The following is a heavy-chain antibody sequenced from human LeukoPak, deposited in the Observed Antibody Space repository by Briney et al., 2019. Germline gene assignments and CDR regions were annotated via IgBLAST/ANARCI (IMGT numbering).Heavy chain of an antibody. D-gene: IGHD1-14*01. CDR1: GASFSGYY. CDR2: ISHSGST. V-gene: IGHV4-34*01. J-gene: IGHJ5*02. CDR3: ARLRGWPEPNWFDP. Sequence: SETLSLTCAVYGASFSGYYWSWIRQPPGKGLEWIGEISHSGSTNYNPSLKSRVTISVDTSKNQFSLKLSSVTAADTAVYYCARLRGWPEPNWFDPWGQGTLVTVSS.